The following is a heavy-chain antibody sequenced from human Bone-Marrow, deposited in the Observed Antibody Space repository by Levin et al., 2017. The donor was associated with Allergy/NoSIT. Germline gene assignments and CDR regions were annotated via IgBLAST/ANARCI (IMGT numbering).Heavy chain of an antibody. D-gene: IGHD3-10*01. CDR2: LSSPGST. CDR1: CVSIRLCAYF. CDR3: ARVLAGFDGSEMAYDY. Sequence: SAPLSLPFSCFCVSIRLCAYFCSWVRQSPFPFLACLGSLSSPGSTYFNPSLKRRVSISVDTSKNQFSLKLSSVTAADTADYYCARVLAGFDGSEMAYDYWGRGSLVTVSS. V-gene: IGHV4-31*02. J-gene: IGHJ4*02.